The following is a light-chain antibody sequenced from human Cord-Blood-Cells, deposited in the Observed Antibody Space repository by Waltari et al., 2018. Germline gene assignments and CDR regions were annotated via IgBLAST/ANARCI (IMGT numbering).Light chain of an antibody. CDR3: CSYAGSSTL. CDR2: EGS. CDR1: SSDVGIYNL. V-gene: IGLV2-23*01. J-gene: IGLJ2*01. Sequence: QSALTQPASVSGSPGHSITIPCTVTSSDVGIYNLVPWYQQHPGKAPKLMIYEGSKRPSGVSNRFSGSKSGNTASLTISGLQAEDEADYYCCSYAGSSTLFGGGTKLTVL.